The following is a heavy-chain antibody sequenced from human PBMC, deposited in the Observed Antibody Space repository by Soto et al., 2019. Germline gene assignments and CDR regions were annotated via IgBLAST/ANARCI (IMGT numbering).Heavy chain of an antibody. D-gene: IGHD3-16*01. CDR3: VRDKFGLDS. J-gene: IGHJ4*02. CDR1: GFTFIDYY. Sequence: WGSLRLSCAVSGFTFIDYYMTWIRQAPGKGLEWVSYISSSGSNTNYADSVKCRFTISRDNAKNSLYLQMNSLRVEDTAVYYFVRDKFGLDSWGQRTLFTVSS. CDR2: ISSSGSNT. V-gene: IGHV3-11*06.